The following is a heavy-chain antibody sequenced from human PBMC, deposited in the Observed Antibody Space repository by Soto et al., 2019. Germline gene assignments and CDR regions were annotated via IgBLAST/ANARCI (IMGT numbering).Heavy chain of an antibody. V-gene: IGHV3-48*03. CDR2: ISSIGSTI. J-gene: IGHJ5*02. CDR1: GFAFSSFE. D-gene: IGHD2-2*01. CDR3: ASQPAVWPFNWFDP. Sequence: HPGGSLRLSCAASGFAFSSFEMTWVRQAPGKGLEWVSYISSIGSTIYYADSVKGRFTISRDNAKNALYLQMNSLRAEDTAVYYCASQPAVWPFNWFDPWGQGTLVTVSS.